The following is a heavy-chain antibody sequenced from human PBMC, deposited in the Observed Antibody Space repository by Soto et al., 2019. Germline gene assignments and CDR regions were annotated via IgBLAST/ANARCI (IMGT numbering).Heavy chain of an antibody. CDR2: IYNSGST. CDR3: ARYQAFFSGRSHYSPQDYYYYMEC. CDR1: GVSISSSY. V-gene: IGHV4-59*01. J-gene: IGHJ6*03. D-gene: IGHD2-15*01. Sequence: QVQLQESGPGLVKPSETLSLTCTVSGVSISSSYWSWIRQPPGQGLEWIGYIYNSGSTNYNPYLKNRVTISVDWSKNHVALWLSSVTAAELAVYHCARYQAFFSGRSHYSPQDYYYYMECCGKGTKLTVS.